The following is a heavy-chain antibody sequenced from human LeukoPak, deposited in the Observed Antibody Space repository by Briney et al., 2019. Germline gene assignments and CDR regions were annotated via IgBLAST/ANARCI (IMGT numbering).Heavy chain of an antibody. Sequence: SETLSLTCTVSGGSISSSSYYWGWIRQPPGKGLEWIGSIYYSGSTYCNPSLKSRVTISVDTSKNQFSLKLSSVTAADTAVYYCARRRIVGAPHFDYWGQGTLVTVSS. V-gene: IGHV4-39*01. CDR3: ARRRIVGAPHFDY. D-gene: IGHD1-26*01. CDR2: IYYSGST. J-gene: IGHJ4*02. CDR1: GGSISSSSYY.